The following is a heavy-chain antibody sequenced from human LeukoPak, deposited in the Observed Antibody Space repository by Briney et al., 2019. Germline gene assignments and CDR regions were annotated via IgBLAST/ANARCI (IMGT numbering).Heavy chain of an antibody. CDR2: VSTDSTYT. CDR3: ARDRSYGSFNY. Sequence: GGSLRLSCTASGFTFSDYYMTWIRQAPEKGLEWLSYVSTDSTYTNYADSVKGRFTISRDNAKSSLYLQLSSLRAEDTAVYYCARDRSYGSFNYWGQGTLVTVSS. J-gene: IGHJ4*02. CDR1: GFTFSDYY. D-gene: IGHD5-18*01. V-gene: IGHV3-11*06.